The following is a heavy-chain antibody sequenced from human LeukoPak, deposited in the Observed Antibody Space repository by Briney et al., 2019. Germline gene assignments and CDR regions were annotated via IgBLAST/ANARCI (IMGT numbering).Heavy chain of an antibody. CDR2: IKNDGSEK. V-gene: IGHV3-7*01. CDR3: ARVLNYYDSSGYYSGTFDY. CDR1: GFTFSSYW. Sequence: GGSLRLSCAASGFTFSSYWMSWVRQAPGKGLEWVANIKNDGSEKYYVDSVKGRFTISRDNAKNSLYLQINSLRAEDTAVYYCARVLNYYDSSGYYSGTFDYWGQGTLVTVSS. D-gene: IGHD3-22*01. J-gene: IGHJ4*02.